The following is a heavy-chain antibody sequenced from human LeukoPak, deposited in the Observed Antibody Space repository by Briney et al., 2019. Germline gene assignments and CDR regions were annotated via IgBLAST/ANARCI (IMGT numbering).Heavy chain of an antibody. Sequence: ASVKVSCKVSGYTLTELSMHWVRQAPGQGLEWMGWINPNSGGTNYAQKFQGRVTMTRDTSISTAYMELSRLRSDDTAVYYCARVVRYYYDSSGYSDYWGQGTLVTVSS. CDR1: GYTLTELS. CDR3: ARVVRYYYDSSGYSDY. V-gene: IGHV1-2*02. J-gene: IGHJ4*02. D-gene: IGHD3-22*01. CDR2: INPNSGGT.